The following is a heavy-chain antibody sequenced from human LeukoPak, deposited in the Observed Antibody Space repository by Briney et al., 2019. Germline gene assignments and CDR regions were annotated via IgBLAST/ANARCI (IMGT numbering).Heavy chain of an antibody. J-gene: IGHJ4*02. V-gene: IGHV1-2*06. D-gene: IGHD1-14*01. CDR1: GYTFTGYY. CDR3: AREVAGWDFDY. CDR2: INPNSGGT. Sequence: ASVKVSCKASGYTFTGYYMHWVRQAPGQGLEWMGRINPNSGGTNYARKFQGRVTMTRDTSISTAYMELSRLRSDDTAVYYCAREVAGWDFDYWGQGTLVTVSS.